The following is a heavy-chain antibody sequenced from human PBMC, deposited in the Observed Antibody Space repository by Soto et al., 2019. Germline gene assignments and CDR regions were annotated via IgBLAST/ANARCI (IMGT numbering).Heavy chain of an antibody. Sequence: EVQLLESGGGLVQPGGSLRLSCEASGFTFSSYAMTWVRQAPGRGLEWVSTISGSAVTTYYADSVKGRFTISRDNPKNTLFRQMNSLRADDTAIYDCAKELVAVAGSDYWGQGTLVTVSS. CDR3: AKELVAVAGSDY. V-gene: IGHV3-23*01. CDR1: GFTFSSYA. D-gene: IGHD6-19*01. CDR2: ISGSAVTT. J-gene: IGHJ4*02.